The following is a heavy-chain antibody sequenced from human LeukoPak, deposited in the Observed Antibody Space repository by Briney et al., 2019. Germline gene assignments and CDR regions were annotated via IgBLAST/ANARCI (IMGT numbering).Heavy chain of an antibody. CDR3: AGQDIVVVATATRAFDI. V-gene: IGHV5-51*01. Sequence: GESLKISCKGSGYTFTSCWIGWVRQMPGKGLEWMGIIYPGDSDTRYSPSFQGQVTISADKSISTAYLQWSSLKASDTAMYYCAGQDIVVVATATRAFDIWGQGTMVTVSS. J-gene: IGHJ3*02. CDR1: GYTFTSCW. CDR2: IYPGDSDT. D-gene: IGHD2-15*01.